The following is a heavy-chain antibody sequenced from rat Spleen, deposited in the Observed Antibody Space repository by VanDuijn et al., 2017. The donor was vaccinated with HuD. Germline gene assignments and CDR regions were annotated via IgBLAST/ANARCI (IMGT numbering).Heavy chain of an antibody. D-gene: IGHD1-11*01. Sequence: EVQLVESGGGLVQPGRSLKLSCAASGFTFSDYNMAWVRQAPKKGLEWVASIANTGGDTYYPESVKGRFIISRENAKSTLYLQMDSLRSEDTATYYCARHYGGYSEYVMDAWGQGASVTVSS. CDR1: GFTFSDYN. CDR2: IANTGGDT. V-gene: IGHV5-7*01. J-gene: IGHJ4*01. CDR3: ARHYGGYSEYVMDA.